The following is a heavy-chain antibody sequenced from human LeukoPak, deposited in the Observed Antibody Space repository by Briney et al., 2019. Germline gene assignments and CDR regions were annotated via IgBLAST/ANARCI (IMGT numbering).Heavy chain of an antibody. J-gene: IGHJ5*02. CDR3: ARHAYGGNNFWFDP. D-gene: IGHD4-23*01. CDR2: IYYSGST. V-gene: IGHV4-59*08. CDR1: GGSISSYY. Sequence: SETLSLTCTVSGGSISSYYWSWIRQPPGKGLEWIGYIYYSGSTNYNPSLKSQVTISVDTSKNQFSLKLSSVTAADTAVYYCARHAYGGNNFWFDPWGQGTLVTVSS.